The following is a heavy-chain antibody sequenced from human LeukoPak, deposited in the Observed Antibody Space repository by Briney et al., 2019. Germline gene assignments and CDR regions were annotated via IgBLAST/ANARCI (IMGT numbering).Heavy chain of an antibody. CDR2: IYYSGST. CDR1: GFRFSEYP. V-gene: IGHV4-59*01. D-gene: IGHD2-15*01. Sequence: LRLSCAASGFRFSEYPMSWIRQPPGKGLEWIGYIYYSGSTNYNPSLKSRVTISVDTSKNQFSLKLSSVTAADTAVYYCARGVVVAAIIIFDYWGQGTLVTVSS. J-gene: IGHJ4*02. CDR3: ARGVVVAAIIIFDY.